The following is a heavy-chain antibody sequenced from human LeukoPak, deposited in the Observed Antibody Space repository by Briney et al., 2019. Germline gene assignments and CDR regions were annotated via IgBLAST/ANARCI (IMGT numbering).Heavy chain of an antibody. V-gene: IGHV4-59*01. CDR3: ARALVHYYYYMDV. CDR1: GGSISNYY. Sequence: SETLSLTCTVSGGSISNYYWSWIRQPPGKGLEWIGYIYYSGSTNYNPSLKSRVIISVDTSKNQFSLKLSSVTAADTAVYYCARALVHYYYYMDVWGKGTTVTVSS. D-gene: IGHD3-10*01. CDR2: IYYSGST. J-gene: IGHJ6*03.